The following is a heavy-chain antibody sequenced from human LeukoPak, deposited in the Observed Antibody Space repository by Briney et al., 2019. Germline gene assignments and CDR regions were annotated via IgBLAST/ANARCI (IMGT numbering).Heavy chain of an antibody. CDR2: ISSSSSYI. CDR3: ARAATGYLDDY. D-gene: IGHD2-15*01. V-gene: IGHV3-21*01. Sequence: PGGSLRLSCAASEFIFSGYWMNWVRQAPGKGLEWVSSISSSSSYIYYADSVKGRFTISRDNAKNSLYLRMNSLRAEDTAVYYCARAATGYLDDYWGQGTLVTVSS. CDR1: EFIFSGYW. J-gene: IGHJ4*02.